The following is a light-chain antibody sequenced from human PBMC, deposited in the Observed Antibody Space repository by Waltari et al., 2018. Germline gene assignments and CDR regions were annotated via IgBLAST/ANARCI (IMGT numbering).Light chain of an antibody. J-gene: IGKJ5*01. CDR1: QRVLYSSNNKNY. V-gene: IGKV4-1*01. CDR2: WAS. CDR3: QQYYSIPIT. Sequence: DIVMTQSPDSLAVSLGERATINCKSRQRVLYSSNNKNYLAWYQQKPGQPPKLLIYWASTRESGVPDRFSGSGSGTDFTLTISSLQAEDVAVYYCQQYYSIPITFGQGTRLEIK.